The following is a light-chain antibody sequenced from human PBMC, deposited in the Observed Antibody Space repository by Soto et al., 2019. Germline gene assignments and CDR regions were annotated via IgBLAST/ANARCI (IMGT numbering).Light chain of an antibody. Sequence: QSVLTQPPSASGSPGQSVTISCTGTSSDVGKYDYVSWFQHHPGKAPKLIIYEVSKRPSGVPDRFSGSKSGSTASLTVSGLQTEDEADYYCSSFAGSNNFKVFGAGTKVTVL. V-gene: IGLV2-8*01. CDR1: SSDVGKYDY. CDR2: EVS. J-gene: IGLJ1*01. CDR3: SSFAGSNNFKV.